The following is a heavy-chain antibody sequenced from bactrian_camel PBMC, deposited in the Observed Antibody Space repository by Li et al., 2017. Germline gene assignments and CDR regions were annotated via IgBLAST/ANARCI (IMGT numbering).Heavy chain of an antibody. J-gene: IGHJ4*01. CDR1: EFALSNHA. CDR3: VRYMQNYAGDY. V-gene: IGHV3S40*01. Sequence: DVQLVESGGGLVQPGGSLRLSCTASEFALSNHAMRWVRQAPGKGLEWVAAINTGGGNTYYADSVKGRFTISRDDAKNTLYGQLSGLKTEDTAMYYCVRYMQNYAGDYWGQGTQVTVS. D-gene: IGHD1*01. CDR2: INTGGGNT.